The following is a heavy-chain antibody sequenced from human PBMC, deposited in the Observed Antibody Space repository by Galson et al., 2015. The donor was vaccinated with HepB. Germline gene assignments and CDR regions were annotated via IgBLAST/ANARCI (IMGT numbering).Heavy chain of an antibody. CDR2: IDPSDSYT. CDR3: ATQSRSDTYHTDAFDV. Sequence: QSGAEVKKPGESLRISCKGSGYSFTSYWISWVRQIPGKGLEWMGRIDPSDSYTNYSPSFHGHVTIPADRAASAAYMHWSSLKASDSAMYYCATQSRSDTYHTDAFDVWGRGTLVIVSS. CDR1: GYSFTSYW. J-gene: IGHJ3*01. V-gene: IGHV5-10-1*01.